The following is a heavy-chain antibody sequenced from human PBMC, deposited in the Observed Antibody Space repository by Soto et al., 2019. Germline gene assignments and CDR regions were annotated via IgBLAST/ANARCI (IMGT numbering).Heavy chain of an antibody. D-gene: IGHD2-2*01. CDR1: GFTFSSYW. V-gene: IGHV3-74*01. Sequence: EVQLVESGGGLVQPGGSLRLSCAASGFTFSSYWMHWVRQAPGKGLVWVSRINSDGSSTSYADSVKDRFTISRDNAKNTLYLQMNSLRAEDTAVYYCARVGVEYCSSTSCYPYYYYGMDVWGQGTTVTVSS. CDR2: INSDGSST. J-gene: IGHJ6*02. CDR3: ARVGVEYCSSTSCYPYYYYGMDV.